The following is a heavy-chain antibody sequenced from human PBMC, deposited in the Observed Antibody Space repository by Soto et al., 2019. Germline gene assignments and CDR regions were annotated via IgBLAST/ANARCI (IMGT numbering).Heavy chain of an antibody. J-gene: IGHJ4*02. Sequence: SETLSLTCTVSGDSISSLYWSCIRQPPGKGLEWIGYIYYSGSINYNPSLKSRVTISVDPSKNQFSLRLSSVTAADTAVYYCAKSLWDTSGWKTDYWGQGTLVTVSS. CDR2: IYYSGSI. V-gene: IGHV4-59*01. CDR1: GDSISSLY. CDR3: AKSLWDTSGWKTDY. D-gene: IGHD6-19*01.